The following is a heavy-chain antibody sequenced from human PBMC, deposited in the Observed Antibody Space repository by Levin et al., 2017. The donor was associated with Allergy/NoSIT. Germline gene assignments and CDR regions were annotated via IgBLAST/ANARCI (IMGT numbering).Heavy chain of an antibody. V-gene: IGHV3-53*01. CDR3: ARGYDVFQPDAFDS. D-gene: IGHD3-3*01. CDR1: GFTVSSNY. Sequence: GGSLRLSCAASGFTVSSNYMSWVRQAPGKGLEWVSVIYSGGSTYYADSVKGRFTISRDNSKNTLYLQMNSLRAEDTAVYYCARGYDVFQPDAFDSWGQGTMVTVSS. J-gene: IGHJ3*02. CDR2: IYSGGST.